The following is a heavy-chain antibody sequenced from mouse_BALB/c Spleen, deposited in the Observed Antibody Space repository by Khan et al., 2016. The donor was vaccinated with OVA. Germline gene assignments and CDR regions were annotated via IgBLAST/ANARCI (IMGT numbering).Heavy chain of an antibody. D-gene: IGHD1-1*01. J-gene: IGHJ2*01. Sequence: QLQESGPGLVKPSQSLSLTCTVTGYSITSDYAWNWIRQFPGHKLEWMGYISYSGRTSYNPSLKSRISIPRDTSKNQFFLQLNSVTTEDTATYYGARSVTITTVVATDFDYWGQGTTLTVSS. CDR2: ISYSGRT. V-gene: IGHV3-2*02. CDR3: ARSVTITTVVATDFDY. CDR1: GYSITSDYA.